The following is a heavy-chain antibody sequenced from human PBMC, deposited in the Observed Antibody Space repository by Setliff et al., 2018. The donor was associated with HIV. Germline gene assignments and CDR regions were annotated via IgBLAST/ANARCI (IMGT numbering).Heavy chain of an antibody. CDR3: AKTTPSSIRSPYYYYMDV. CDR2: ISGSGATT. Sequence: GGSLRLSCAASGFPFSSYSMSWVRQAPGKGLEWVSGISGSGATTNYADSVKGRFTISRDNSKNTLYLQMSTLRAEDTAVYYCAKTTPSSIRSPYYYYMDVWGKGTTVTVSS. V-gene: IGHV3-23*01. D-gene: IGHD6-13*01. CDR1: GFPFSSYS. J-gene: IGHJ6*03.